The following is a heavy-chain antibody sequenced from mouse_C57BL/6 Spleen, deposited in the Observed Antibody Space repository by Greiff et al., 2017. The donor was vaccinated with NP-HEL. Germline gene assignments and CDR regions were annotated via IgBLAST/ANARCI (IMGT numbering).Heavy chain of an antibody. CDR2: IRSKSNNYAT. CDR3: VRDYDYDGGGFAY. CDR1: GFSFNTYA. Sequence: DVHLVESGGGLVQPKGSLKLSCAASGFSFNTYAMNWVRQAPGKGLEWVARIRSKSNNYATYCADSVKDRFTISRDDSESMLYLQMNNLKTEDTAMYYCVRDYDYDGGGFAYWGQGTLVTVSA. V-gene: IGHV10-1*01. D-gene: IGHD2-4*01. J-gene: IGHJ3*01.